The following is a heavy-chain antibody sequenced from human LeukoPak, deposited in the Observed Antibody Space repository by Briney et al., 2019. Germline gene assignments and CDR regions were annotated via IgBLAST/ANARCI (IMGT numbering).Heavy chain of an antibody. CDR3: ARLTYYDFWSGYYPLDY. D-gene: IGHD3-3*01. V-gene: IGHV4-59*12. Sequence: PSETLSLTCTVSGGSISSYYWSWIRQPPGKGLEWIGYIYHSGSTYYNPSLKSRVTISVDRSKNQFSLKLSSVTAADTAVYYCARLTYYDFWSGYYPLDYWGQGTLVTVSS. J-gene: IGHJ4*02. CDR1: GGSISSYY. CDR2: IYHSGST.